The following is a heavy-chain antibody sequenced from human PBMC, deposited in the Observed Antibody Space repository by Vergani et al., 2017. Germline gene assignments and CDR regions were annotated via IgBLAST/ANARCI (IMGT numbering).Heavy chain of an antibody. CDR2: ISGRSSYV. CDR1: GFIFSDYN. V-gene: IGHV3-21*02. CDR3: ARDRGGRGSSYYYGMDV. Sequence: EVQVVQSGGGLVKPGGSLRLSCETSGFIFSDYNLNWVRQAPGSGLEWVASISGRSSYVNYAVSVKGRFTISRDNAKNSLYLQMNSLRAEDTAVYYCARDRGGRGSSYYYGMDVWGQGTTVTVSS. D-gene: IGHD2-15*01. J-gene: IGHJ6*02.